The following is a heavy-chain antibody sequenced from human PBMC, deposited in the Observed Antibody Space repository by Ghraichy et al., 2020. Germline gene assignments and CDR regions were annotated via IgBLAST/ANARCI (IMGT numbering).Heavy chain of an antibody. CDR3: AKGGLSCGSTSCYDY. J-gene: IGHJ4*02. CDR1: GFTFSSAA. V-gene: IGHV3-23*01. D-gene: IGHD2-2*01. CDR2: ISGSGGTT. Sequence: GGSLRLSCAASGFTFSSAAMSWVRQPPGKGLEWVSSISGSGGTTYYADSVKGRFTISRDNSKNTLYLQMNSLRAEDTAVYYCAKGGLSCGSTSCYDYWGQGSLVTVSS.